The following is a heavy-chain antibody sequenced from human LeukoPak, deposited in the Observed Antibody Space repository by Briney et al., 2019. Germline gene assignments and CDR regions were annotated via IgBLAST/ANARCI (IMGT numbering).Heavy chain of an antibody. CDR3: ARWRPYFYDSSGYVDY. CDR2: MYYSGSP. J-gene: IGHJ4*02. D-gene: IGHD3-22*01. CDR1: GDSMSIYY. V-gene: IGHV4-59*01. Sequence: SETLSLTCTVSGDSMSIYYWSWTRQPPGKGLEWIGNMYYSGSPDYNPSLKSRVTISIDTSKNQFSLRLTSVTAADTAVYYCARWRPYFYDSSGYVDYWGQGTLVTVSS.